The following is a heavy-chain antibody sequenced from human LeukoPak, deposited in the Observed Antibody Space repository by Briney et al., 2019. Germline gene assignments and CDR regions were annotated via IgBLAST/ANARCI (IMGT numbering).Heavy chain of an antibody. CDR3: ATLDHDFWSGGI. Sequence: GASVKVSCKASGYTFTGYYMHWVRQAPGQGLEWMGWINPNSGGTNYAQKLRGRVTMTRDTSISTAYMELSRLRSDDTAVYYCATLDHDFWSGGIWGQGTMVTVSS. J-gene: IGHJ3*02. V-gene: IGHV1-2*02. D-gene: IGHD3-3*01. CDR1: GYTFTGYY. CDR2: INPNSGGT.